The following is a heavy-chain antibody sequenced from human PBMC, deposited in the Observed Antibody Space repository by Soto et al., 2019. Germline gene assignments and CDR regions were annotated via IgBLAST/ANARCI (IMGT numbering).Heavy chain of an antibody. D-gene: IGHD3-22*01. CDR2: ISYDGSNK. J-gene: IGHJ3*02. V-gene: IGHV3-30*18. CDR1: GFTFSSYG. CDR3: AKDSNAYYYDSTGAFDI. Sequence: AASGFTFSSYGMHWVRQAPGKGLEWVAVISYDGSNKYYADSVKGRFTISRDNSKNTLYLQMNSLRAEDTAVYYCAKDSNAYYYDSTGAFDIWGQGTMVTVSS.